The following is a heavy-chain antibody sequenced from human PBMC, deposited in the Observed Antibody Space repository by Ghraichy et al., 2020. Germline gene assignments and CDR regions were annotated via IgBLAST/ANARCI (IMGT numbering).Heavy chain of an antibody. V-gene: IGHV4-34*01. CDR3: ARGTLGYCSSTSYYYYYYYGMDV. CDR1: GGSFSGYY. Sequence: SQTLSLTCAVYGGSFSGYYWSWIRQPPGKGLEWIGEINHSGSTNYNPSLKSRVTISVDTSKNQFSLKLSSVTAADTAVYYCARGTLGYCSSTSYYYYYYYGMDVWGQGTTVTVSS. J-gene: IGHJ6*02. CDR2: INHSGST. D-gene: IGHD2-2*01.